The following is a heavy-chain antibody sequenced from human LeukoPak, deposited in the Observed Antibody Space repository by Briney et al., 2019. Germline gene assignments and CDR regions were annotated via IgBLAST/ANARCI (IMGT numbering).Heavy chain of an antibody. D-gene: IGHD7-27*01. V-gene: IGHV4-59*01. J-gene: IGHJ3*02. CDR1: GGSISSYY. CDR2: IYYSGST. Sequence: SETLSLTCTVSGGSISSYYWSWIRQPPGKGLEWIGDIYYSGSTNYNPSLKSRVTISVDTSKNQFSLKLSSVTAADTAVYYCARLKLGMTGTFDIWGQGTMVTVSS. CDR3: ARLKLGMTGTFDI.